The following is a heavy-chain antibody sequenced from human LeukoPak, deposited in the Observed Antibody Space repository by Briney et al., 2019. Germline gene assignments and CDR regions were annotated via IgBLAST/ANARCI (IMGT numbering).Heavy chain of an antibody. CDR3: ARDPSSGELLDFDY. Sequence: GPGGSLRLSCAASGFTFDDYGMSWVRQAPGKGLEWVSGINWNGGSTGYADSVKGRFTISRDNAKNSLYLQMNSLRAEDTALYYCARDPSSGELLDFDYWGQGTLVTVSS. D-gene: IGHD1-26*01. CDR2: INWNGGST. J-gene: IGHJ4*02. V-gene: IGHV3-20*04. CDR1: GFTFDDYG.